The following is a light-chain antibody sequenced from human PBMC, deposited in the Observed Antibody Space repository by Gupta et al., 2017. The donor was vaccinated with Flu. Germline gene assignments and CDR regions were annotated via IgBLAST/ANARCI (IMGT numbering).Light chain of an antibody. J-gene: IGLJ2*01. CDR3: AAWDDSLNRGVV. CDR1: SSNIGSNT. V-gene: IGLV1-44*01. Sequence: QSVLPQPPSASGTPGQRVTISCSGSSSNIGSNTVNWYQQHPGTAPKLLIYSNNQRPSGVPDRFSGSKSGTSASLAISGLQSEDEADYYCAAWDDSLNRGVVFGGGTKLTVL. CDR2: SNN.